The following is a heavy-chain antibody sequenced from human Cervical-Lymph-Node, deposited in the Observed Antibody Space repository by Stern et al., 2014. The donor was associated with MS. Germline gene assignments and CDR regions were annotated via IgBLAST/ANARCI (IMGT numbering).Heavy chain of an antibody. CDR3: ARNLNLFYYDSSGLNPDY. D-gene: IGHD3-22*01. V-gene: IGHV3-11*01. J-gene: IGHJ4*02. CDR2: ISASGSST. CDR1: GFIFSDYY. Sequence: QMQLVQYGGDLVKPGGSLRLSCAASGFIFSDYYMSWMRQAPGKGLEWLSYISASGSSTYYADSVKGRFTISRDNAKKSLHLQMSSLRAEDTAVYYCARNLNLFYYDSSGLNPDYWGQGTLVTVSS.